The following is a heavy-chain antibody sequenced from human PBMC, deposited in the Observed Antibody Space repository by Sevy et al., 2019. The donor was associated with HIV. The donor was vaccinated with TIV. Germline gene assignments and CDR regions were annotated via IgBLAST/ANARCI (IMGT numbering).Heavy chain of an antibody. CDR3: AKDRWQLLYYGMDV. Sequence: GGSLRLSCAASGFTFDDYAMHWVRQAPGKDLEWVSTINWNSGVIGYADSVKGRFTISRDNAKNSLYLQMNSLRAEDTALYYCAKDRWQLLYYGMDVWGQGTTVTVSS. CDR1: GFTFDDYA. D-gene: IGHD2-15*01. CDR2: INWNSGVI. J-gene: IGHJ6*02. V-gene: IGHV3-9*01.